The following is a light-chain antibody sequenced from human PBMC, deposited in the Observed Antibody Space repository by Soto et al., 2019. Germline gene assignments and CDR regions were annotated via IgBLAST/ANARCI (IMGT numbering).Light chain of an antibody. J-gene: IGLJ1*01. CDR3: TSYTSNNTYV. CDR2: DVS. V-gene: IGLV2-14*03. Sequence: QSALTQPASVSGSLGQAITISCSGTSSDVGAFNYVSWYQQHPGKAPKLMIYDVSNRPSGVSNRFSGSKSGNTASLTISGLRAEDEADYYCTSYTSNNTYVFGTGTKLTVL. CDR1: SSDVGAFNY.